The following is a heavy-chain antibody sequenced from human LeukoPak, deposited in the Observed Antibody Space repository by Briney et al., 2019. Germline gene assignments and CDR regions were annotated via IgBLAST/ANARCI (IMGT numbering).Heavy chain of an antibody. CDR3: ARGADYDILTGYYGY. Sequence: ASVNVSCKASGGTFSSYAISWVRQAPGQGLEWMGGIIPIFGTANYAQKFQGRVTITADESTSTAYMELSSLRSEDTAVYYCARGADYDILTGYYGYWGQGTLVTVSS. CDR1: GGTFSSYA. V-gene: IGHV1-69*13. J-gene: IGHJ4*02. D-gene: IGHD3-9*01. CDR2: IIPIFGTA.